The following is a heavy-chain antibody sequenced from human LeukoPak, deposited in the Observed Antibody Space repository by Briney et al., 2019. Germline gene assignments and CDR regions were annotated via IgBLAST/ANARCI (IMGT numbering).Heavy chain of an antibody. CDR3: ATAYYDILTGYYKYYFDY. D-gene: IGHD3-9*01. V-gene: IGHV1-69*06. CDR1: GGTFSSYA. Sequence: SVKVSCKASGGTFSSYAISWVRQAPGQGLEWMGGIIPIFGTANYAQKFQGRVTMTEDTSTDTAYMELSSLRSEDTAVYYCATAYYDILTGYYKYYFDYWGQGTLVTVSS. J-gene: IGHJ4*02. CDR2: IIPIFGTA.